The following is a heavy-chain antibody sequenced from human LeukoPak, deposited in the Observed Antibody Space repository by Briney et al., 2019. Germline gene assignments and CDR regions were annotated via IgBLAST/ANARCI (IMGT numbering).Heavy chain of an antibody. CDR2: ISWNSGSI. V-gene: IGHV3-9*03. Sequence: PGGSLRLSCAASGFTFDDYAMHWVRQAPGKGLEWVSGISWNSGSIGYADSVKGRFTISRDNAKNSLHLQMNSLRAEDMALYYCARGVDYSNSPYYYYYYMDVWGKGTTVTVSS. CDR1: GFTFDDYA. CDR3: ARGVDYSNSPYYYYYYMDV. D-gene: IGHD4-11*01. J-gene: IGHJ6*03.